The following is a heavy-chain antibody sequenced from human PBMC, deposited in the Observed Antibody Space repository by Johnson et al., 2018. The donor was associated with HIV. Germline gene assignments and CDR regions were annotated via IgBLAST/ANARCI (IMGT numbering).Heavy chain of an antibody. CDR3: AKDLNPGDFCYVDAFDM. CDR2: ISWNSGSK. V-gene: IGHV3-9*01. CDR1: AFTFSSYA. D-gene: IGHD3/OR15-3a*01. J-gene: IGHJ3*02. Sequence: VQLVESGGGMVQPGGSLRLSCAASAFTFSSYAMHWVRQAPGKGLEWVSGISWNSGSKGYADSVKGRFTISRDNSKNTLYLQMNSLRAEDTAVYYCAKDLNPGDFCYVDAFDMWGQGTMVTVSS.